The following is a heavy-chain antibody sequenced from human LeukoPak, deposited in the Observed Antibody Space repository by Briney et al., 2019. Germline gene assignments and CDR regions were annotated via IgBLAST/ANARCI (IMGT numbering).Heavy chain of an antibody. CDR1: GFTFSSFG. J-gene: IGHJ6*01. V-gene: IGHV3-33*01. D-gene: IGHD3-3*01. CDR3: ARNRYFYFWSGYYNRWGIMDV. Sequence: AGRSLRLSCAASGFTFSSFGMHWVRQAPGKGLEWGAGICYDGSKKYYADSVKGRFTISRDNSKNTLYLQMNGLRAEDTAVYYCARNRYFYFWSGYYNRWGIMDVLGQGTTV. CDR2: ICYDGSKK.